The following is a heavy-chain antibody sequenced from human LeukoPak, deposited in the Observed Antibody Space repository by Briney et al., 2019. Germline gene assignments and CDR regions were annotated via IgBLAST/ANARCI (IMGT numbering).Heavy chain of an antibody. CDR3: ARYTWDTHRAFDI. D-gene: IGHD1-26*01. CDR2: MNPNSGNT. V-gene: IGHV1-8*01. Sequence: ASVKVSCKASGYTFTSYDIKWVRQATGQGLEWMGWMNPNSGNTGYAQKFQGRVTMTRNTSISTAYMELSSLRSEDTAVYYCARYTWDTHRAFDIWGQGTIVTVSS. CDR1: GYTFTSYD. J-gene: IGHJ3*02.